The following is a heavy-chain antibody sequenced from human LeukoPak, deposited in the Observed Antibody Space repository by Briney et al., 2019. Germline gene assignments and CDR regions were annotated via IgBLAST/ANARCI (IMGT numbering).Heavy chain of an antibody. CDR2: INHSGGT. CDR1: GGSFSGYY. J-gene: IGHJ4*02. D-gene: IGHD3-16*02. CDR3: ARVIGYYFDY. V-gene: IGHV4-34*01. Sequence: PSETLSLTCAVYGGSFSGYYWSWIRQPPGKGLEWIGEINHSGGTNYNPSLKSRVTISVDTSKNQFSLKLSSVTAADTAVYYCARVIGYYFDYWGQGTLVTVSS.